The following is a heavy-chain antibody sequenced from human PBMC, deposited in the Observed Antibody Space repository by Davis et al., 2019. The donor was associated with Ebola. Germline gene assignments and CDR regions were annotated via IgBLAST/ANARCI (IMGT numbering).Heavy chain of an antibody. CDR2: ISGSGGRT. CDR3: LGDPNWAFGY. CDR1: GFSFSNYG. D-gene: IGHD7-27*01. Sequence: PGGSLRLSCAVSGFSFSNYGMNWVRQAPGKGLEWVSAISGSGGRTYYADSVKGRFTISRDNSNNALYLQMDSLRVEDTAVYYCLGDPNWAFGYWGQGALVTVSS. V-gene: IGHV3-23*01. J-gene: IGHJ4*02.